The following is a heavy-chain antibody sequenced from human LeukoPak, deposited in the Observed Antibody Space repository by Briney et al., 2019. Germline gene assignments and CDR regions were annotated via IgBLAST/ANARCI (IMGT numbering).Heavy chain of an antibody. CDR1: GFTFSSYA. CDR3: ARDRYFDWYVIGYYYYGMDV. J-gene: IGHJ6*04. Sequence: PGGSLRLSCAASGFTFSSYAMHWVRQAPGKGLEWVAVISYDGSNKYYADSVKGRFTISRDNSKNTLYLQMNSLRAEDTAVYYCARDRYFDWYVIGYYYYGMDVWGKGTRSPSPQ. V-gene: IGHV3-30*04. CDR2: ISYDGSNK. D-gene: IGHD3-9*01.